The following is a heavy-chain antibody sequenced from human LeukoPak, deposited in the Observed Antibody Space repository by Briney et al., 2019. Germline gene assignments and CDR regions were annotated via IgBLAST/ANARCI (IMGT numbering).Heavy chain of an antibody. CDR1: GGSISSSSYY. V-gene: IGHV4-39*07. J-gene: IGHJ4*02. Sequence: KPSETLSLTCTVSGGSISSSSYYWGWIRQPPGKGLEWIGRIYYSGSTYYNPSLKSRVTISVDTSKNQFSLKLSSVTAADTAVYYCARGVLRFLEWLLSGGYFDYWGQGTLVTVSS. CDR2: IYYSGST. D-gene: IGHD3-3*01. CDR3: ARGVLRFLEWLLSGGYFDY.